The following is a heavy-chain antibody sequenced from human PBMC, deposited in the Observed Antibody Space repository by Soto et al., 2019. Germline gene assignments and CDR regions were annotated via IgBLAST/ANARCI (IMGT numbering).Heavy chain of an antibody. CDR2: IIPIFGTA. D-gene: IGHD3-22*01. Sequence: EASVKVSCKASGCTFSSYAISWVRQAPGQGLEWMGGIIPIFGTANYAQKFQGRVTITADESTSTAYMELSSLRSEDTAVYYCARRYYDSSGYYYHFDYWGQGTLVTVSS. V-gene: IGHV1-69*13. J-gene: IGHJ4*02. CDR3: ARRYYDSSGYYYHFDY. CDR1: GCTFSSYA.